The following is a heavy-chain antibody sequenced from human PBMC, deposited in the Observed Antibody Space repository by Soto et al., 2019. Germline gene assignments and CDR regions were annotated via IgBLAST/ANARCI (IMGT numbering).Heavy chain of an antibody. CDR1: GFTFSSYA. V-gene: IGHV3-23*01. CDR3: AKQTVGYCNNGVCNWCDP. Sequence: EVQLLESGGGLVQPGGSLRLSCAASGFTFSSYAMSWVRQAPGKGLEWVSAISGSGGSTYYADSVKGRLTISIDNSKNTVYLQMDRLRAADTAVYYGAKQTVGYCNNGVCNWCDPWCQGTLLTVSA. D-gene: IGHD2-8*01. J-gene: IGHJ5*02. CDR2: ISGSGGST.